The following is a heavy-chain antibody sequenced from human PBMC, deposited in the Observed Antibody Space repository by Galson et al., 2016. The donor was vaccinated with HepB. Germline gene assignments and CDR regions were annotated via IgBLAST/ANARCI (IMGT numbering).Heavy chain of an antibody. Sequence: SLRLSCAASGFTFSTYIMHWVRQAPGKGLEWVALIAYDGSNKYYADSVKGRFTISRDNSKSALYLQMNSLRGEDTAVYYCARERQFHYDSSGYYTTSYWHFDLWGRGTLVTVSS. J-gene: IGHJ2*01. V-gene: IGHV3-30-3*01. D-gene: IGHD3-22*01. CDR1: GFTFSTYI. CDR3: ARERQFHYDSSGYYTTSYWHFDL. CDR2: IAYDGSNK.